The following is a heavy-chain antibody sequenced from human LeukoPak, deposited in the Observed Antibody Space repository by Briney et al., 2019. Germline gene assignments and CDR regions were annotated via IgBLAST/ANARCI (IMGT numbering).Heavy chain of an antibody. J-gene: IGHJ4*02. Sequence: SETLSLTCTVSGGSISSSSYYWGWIRQPPGKGLEWIGSIYYSGSTYYNPPLKSRVTISVDTSKNQFSLKLSSVTAADTAVYYCARVIYDSSGYYYVGYFDYWGQGTLVTVSS. CDR1: GGSISSSSYY. V-gene: IGHV4-39*07. CDR3: ARVIYDSSGYYYVGYFDY. D-gene: IGHD3-22*01. CDR2: IYYSGST.